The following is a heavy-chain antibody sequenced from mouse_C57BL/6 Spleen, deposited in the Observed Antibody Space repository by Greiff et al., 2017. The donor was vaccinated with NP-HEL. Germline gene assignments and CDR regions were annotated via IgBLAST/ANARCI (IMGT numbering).Heavy chain of an antibody. D-gene: IGHD2-5*01. CDR3: ARECIVTTKDAMDY. CDR1: GYSITSGYY. V-gene: IGHV3-6*01. CDR2: ISYDGSN. J-gene: IGHJ4*01. Sequence: EVQLQESGPGLVKPSQSLSLTCSVTGYSITSGYYWNWIRQFPGNKLEWMGYISYDGSNNYNPSLKNRISITRDTSKNQFFLKLNSVTTEDTATYYCARECIVTTKDAMDYWGQGTSVTVSS.